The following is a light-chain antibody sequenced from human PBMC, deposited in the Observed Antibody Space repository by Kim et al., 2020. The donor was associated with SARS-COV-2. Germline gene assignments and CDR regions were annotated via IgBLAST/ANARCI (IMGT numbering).Light chain of an antibody. J-gene: IGKJ1*01. CDR1: QGIGND. V-gene: IGKV1-6*01. CDR2: AAS. CDR3: LQDYTFPWT. Sequence: ASVGDRATITCRASQGIGNDLGWYQQRPGKAPKLLIYAASSLYSGVPSRFSGSGSGTDFTLTISSLQPEDFATYYCLQDYTFPWTIGQGTKVDIK.